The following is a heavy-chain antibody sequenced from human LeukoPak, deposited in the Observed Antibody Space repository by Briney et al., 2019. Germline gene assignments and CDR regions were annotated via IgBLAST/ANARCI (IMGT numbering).Heavy chain of an antibody. V-gene: IGHV4-4*07. CDR1: GGSISSYY. J-gene: IGHJ4*02. CDR2: IYTCGST. CDR3: ARVAGATEI. D-gene: IGHD1-26*01. Sequence: PSETLSLTCTVSGGSISSYYWSWIRQPAGKGLGWIGRIYTCGSTNYNPSLKSRVTMSVDTSKNQFSLKLSSVTAADTAVYYCARVAGATEIWGQGTLVTVSS.